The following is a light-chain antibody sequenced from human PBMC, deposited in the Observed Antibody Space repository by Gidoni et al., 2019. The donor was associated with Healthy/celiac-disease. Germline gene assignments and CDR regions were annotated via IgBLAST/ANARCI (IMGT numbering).Light chain of an antibody. Sequence: DIVMNQAQDSLAVSLGERATINCKSSQSVLYSSNNKNYLAWYQQKPGQPPKLLIYWASTRESGVPDRFSGSGSGTDFTLTISSLQAEDVAVYYCQQYYSTRTFGQGTKVEIK. J-gene: IGKJ1*01. CDR1: QSVLYSSNNKNY. V-gene: IGKV4-1*01. CDR3: QQYYSTRT. CDR2: WAS.